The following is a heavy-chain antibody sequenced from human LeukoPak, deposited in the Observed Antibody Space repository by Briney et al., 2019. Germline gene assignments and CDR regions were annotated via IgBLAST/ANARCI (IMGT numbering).Heavy chain of an antibody. CDR3: AREMATMGTDY. J-gene: IGHJ4*02. Sequence: SDTLSLTCTVSGGSVSSGSYYWSWIRQPPGKGLEWIGYIYYSGSTNFNPSLKSRVTISVDTSKNQFSLKLSSVTAADTAVYYCAREMATMGTDYWGQGTLVTVSS. V-gene: IGHV4-61*01. CDR2: IYYSGST. D-gene: IGHD5-24*01. CDR1: GGSVSSGSYY.